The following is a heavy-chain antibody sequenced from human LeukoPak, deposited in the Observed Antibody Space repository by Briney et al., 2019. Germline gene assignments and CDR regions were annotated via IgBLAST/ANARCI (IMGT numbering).Heavy chain of an antibody. J-gene: IGHJ6*02. V-gene: IGHV4-39*01. D-gene: IGHD3-9*01. CDR3: ARRVAMYDILTGYYNYYGMDV. CDR1: GGSISSSSYY. CDR2: IYYSGST. Sequence: PSETLSLPCTVSGGSISSSSYYWGWVRQPPGKGLGWIGSIYYSGSTYYNPSLKSRVTISVDTSKNQFSLKLSSVTAADTAVYYCARRVAMYDILTGYYNYYGMDVWGQGTTVTVSS.